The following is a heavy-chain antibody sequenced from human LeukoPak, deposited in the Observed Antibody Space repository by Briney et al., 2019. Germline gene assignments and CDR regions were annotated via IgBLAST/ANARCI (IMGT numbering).Heavy chain of an antibody. CDR2: IYTSGST. V-gene: IGHV4-4*07. CDR3: ARDSAMLTYFDF. D-gene: IGHD5-18*01. CDR1: GGSISSYY. Sequence: SETLSLTCTVSGGSISSYYWSWIRQPAGKGLEWIGRIYTSGSTHYNPSLKSRVTMSIDTSKNQFSLKLSSVTAADTAVYYCARDSAMLTYFDFWGQGTLVTVSS. J-gene: IGHJ4*02.